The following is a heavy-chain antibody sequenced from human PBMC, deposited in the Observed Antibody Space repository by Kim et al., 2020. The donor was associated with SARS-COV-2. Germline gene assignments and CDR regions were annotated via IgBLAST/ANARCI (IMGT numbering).Heavy chain of an antibody. CDR2: IYYSGST. CDR3: ASLAAGPAEYFQH. V-gene: IGHV4-59*01. Sequence: SETLSLTCTVSGGSISSYYWSWIRQPPGKGLEWIGYIYYSGSTNYNPSLKSRVTISVDTSKNQFSLKLSSVTAADTAVYYCASLAAGPAEYFQHWGQGTL. CDR1: GGSISSYY. J-gene: IGHJ1*01. D-gene: IGHD6-19*01.